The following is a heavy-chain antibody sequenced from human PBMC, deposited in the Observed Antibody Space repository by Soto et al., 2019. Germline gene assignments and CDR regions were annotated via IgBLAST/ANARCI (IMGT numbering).Heavy chain of an antibody. V-gene: IGHV1-69*01. CDR2: IIPIFGTA. CDR1: GGTFSSYA. J-gene: IGHJ6*02. CDR3: ARTRTVGPYYYYYGIDV. D-gene: IGHD1-26*01. Sequence: QVQLVQSGAEVKKPGSSVKVSCKASGGTFSSYAISWVRQAPGQGLEWMGGIIPIFGTANYAQKFQGRVTITADESTSTAYMELSSLRSEDTAVYYCARTRTVGPYYYYYGIDVWGQGTTVTVSS.